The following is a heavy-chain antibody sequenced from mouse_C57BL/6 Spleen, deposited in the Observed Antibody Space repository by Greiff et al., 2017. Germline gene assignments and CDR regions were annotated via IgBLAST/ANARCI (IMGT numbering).Heavy chain of an antibody. D-gene: IGHD2-1*01. V-gene: IGHV14-1*01. CDR1: GFNIKDYY. CDR2: IDPADGDT. CDR3: TTFMVTRAWLAY. J-gene: IGHJ3*01. Sequence: EVKLVEPGAELVRPGASVKLSCTASGFNIKDYYMHWVKQRPEQGLEWIGRIDPADGDTDYDQKFQGKATLTADTSSNTAYLQLSSLTSEDTAVXYCTTFMVTRAWLAYWGQGTLVTVSA.